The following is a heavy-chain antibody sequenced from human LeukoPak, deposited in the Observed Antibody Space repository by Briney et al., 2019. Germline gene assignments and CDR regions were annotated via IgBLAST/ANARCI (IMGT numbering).Heavy chain of an antibody. CDR2: INSDGNTV. CDR1: GFTFSSYE. J-gene: IGHJ6*03. D-gene: IGHD2-21*02. Sequence: GGSLRLSCAASGFTFSSYEMNWVRQAPGKGLEWVSYINSDGNTVYYADSVKGRFTIFRDNAKNSLYLQMNSLRAEDTAVYYCARHKRQVVTAIRYMDVWGKGTTVTVSS. CDR3: ARHKRQVVTAIRYMDV. V-gene: IGHV3-48*03.